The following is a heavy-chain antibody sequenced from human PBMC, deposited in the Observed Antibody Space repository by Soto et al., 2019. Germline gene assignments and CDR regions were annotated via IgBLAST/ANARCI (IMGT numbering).Heavy chain of an antibody. J-gene: IGHJ5*02. D-gene: IGHD2-15*01. V-gene: IGHV4-59*01. CDR3: TRDFCTSGICPYNWFDP. CDR2: IYYSGHT. Sequence: PSETLSLTCTVSGDGITYYYWSWIRQPPGKGLEWIGYIYYSGHTNYNPSLEGRVTISVDTSRNHLSLTLRSVTAADTATYYCTRDFCTSGICPYNWFDPWGQGTLVTVSS. CDR1: GDGITYYY.